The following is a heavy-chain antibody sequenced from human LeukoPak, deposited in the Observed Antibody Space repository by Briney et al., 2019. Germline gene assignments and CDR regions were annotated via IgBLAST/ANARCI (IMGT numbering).Heavy chain of an antibody. CDR1: VYTFTGYY. CDR3: AREPHYDLLTGYALGYLDL. CDR2: INSNSGDT. D-gene: IGHD3-9*01. Sequence: GASVKVSCKASVYTFTGYYMHWVRQAPGQGLEWMGWINSNSGDTNYAQKFQGRVTMTRDTSISTAYMELSRLRSDDTAVYYCAREPHYDLLTGYALGYLDLWGRGTLLTVSS. J-gene: IGHJ2*01. V-gene: IGHV1-2*02.